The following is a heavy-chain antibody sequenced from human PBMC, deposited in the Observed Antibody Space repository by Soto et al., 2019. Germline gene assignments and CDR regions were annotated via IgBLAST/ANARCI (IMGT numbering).Heavy chain of an antibody. J-gene: IGHJ6*02. CDR1: GFTSSIYW. CDR2: IDGDGRST. Sequence: GGSLRLSCAASGFTSSIYWMHWVRQAPGKGLVWVSQIDGDGRSTHYADSVKGRFTISRDNAKNTLYLQMNSLGAEDTAMYYCGRGLLTAVGMDIWGQGTTVTVSS. V-gene: IGHV3-74*01. CDR3: GRGLLTAVGMDI. D-gene: IGHD3-10*01.